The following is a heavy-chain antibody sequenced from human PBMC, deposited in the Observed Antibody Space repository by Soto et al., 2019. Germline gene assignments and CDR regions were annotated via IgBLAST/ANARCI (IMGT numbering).Heavy chain of an antibody. CDR3: ARGTRRFGELFEAFDI. CDR1: GYTFNNYG. D-gene: IGHD3-10*01. V-gene: IGHV1-18*01. CDR2: ISAYNGNA. J-gene: IGHJ3*02. Sequence: QVQLVQSGYEVKEPGASVTVSCKASGYTFNNYGITWVRQAPGQGLEWIGWISAYNGNAKYAQKFQGRVTLTRDTSTSTAYLELRSLRSDDTAVYYCARGTRRFGELFEAFDIWGQGTMVPVSS.